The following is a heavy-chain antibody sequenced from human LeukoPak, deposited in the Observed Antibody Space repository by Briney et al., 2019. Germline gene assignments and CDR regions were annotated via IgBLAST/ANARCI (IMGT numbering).Heavy chain of an antibody. D-gene: IGHD2-21*02. CDR1: VFTFITYI. CDR2: IRRYSTYI. J-gene: IGHJ3*02. CDR3: VSHRGGDSYDAVDI. Sequence: GGALRLSRASSVFTFITYIMYWVRPAPGRGVEWVSSIRRYSTYIFYADSVKGRFTISRENAKKSLYLQMNSLRAEDSSFYYCVSHRGGDSYDAVDIWGRGTMVTVSS. V-gene: IGHV3-21*01.